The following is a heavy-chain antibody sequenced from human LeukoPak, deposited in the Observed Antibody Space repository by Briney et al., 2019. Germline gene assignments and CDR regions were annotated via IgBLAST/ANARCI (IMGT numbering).Heavy chain of an antibody. D-gene: IGHD1-26*01. CDR1: GGSISSGTYY. J-gene: IGHJ4*02. CDR3: ARYSGSHDY. CDR2: IYMSWNT. V-gene: IGHV4-61*02. Sequence: PSETLSLTCTVSGGSISSGTYYWSWIRQPAGKGLEWIGRIYMSWNTNYNPSLKSRVTISVDTSRNQFSLNLSSVTAADTAVYYCARYSGSHDYWGRGTLVTVSS.